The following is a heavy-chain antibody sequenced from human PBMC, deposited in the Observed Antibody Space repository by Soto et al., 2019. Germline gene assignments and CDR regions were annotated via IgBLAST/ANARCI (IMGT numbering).Heavy chain of an antibody. V-gene: IGHV4-39*01. Sequence: QLHLQESGPGLVKPSETLSLTCTVSGGSISGSGGLWGWIRQPPGKGLESIGTIYHNGTTYYVPSLWSRVTMSVDTSKNEYSLNLNSLPAADTAVYYCARLPGYGSGTYPEFWGQGTLVTVSS. CDR1: GGSISGSGGL. J-gene: IGHJ4*02. CDR3: ARLPGYGSGTYPEF. CDR2: IYHNGTT. D-gene: IGHD3-10*01.